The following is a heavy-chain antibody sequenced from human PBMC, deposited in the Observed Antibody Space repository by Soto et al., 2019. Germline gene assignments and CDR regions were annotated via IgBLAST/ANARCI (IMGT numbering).Heavy chain of an antibody. V-gene: IGHV3-33*01. CDR3: ARGPYSSGWPLDY. CDR1: GFTFRSYG. CDR2: IWYDGSNK. D-gene: IGHD6-19*01. Sequence: QVQLVESGGGVVQPGRSLRLSCAASGFTFRSYGMHWVRQAPGKGLEWVAVIWYDGSNKYYADSVKGRFTISRDNSKNTLYLQMNSLRAEDTAVYYCARGPYSSGWPLDYWGQGTLVTVSS. J-gene: IGHJ4*02.